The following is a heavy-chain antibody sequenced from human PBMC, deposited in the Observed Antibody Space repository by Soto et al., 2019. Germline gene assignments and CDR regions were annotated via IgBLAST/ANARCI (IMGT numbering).Heavy chain of an antibody. D-gene: IGHD1-26*01. Sequence: QVQLVQSGAEVKKPGSSVKVSCKTYGGTFSIYGVTWVRQAPGQGLERMGGIVPMFGTVSYAQKFQGRVTITADQSTSTGYMELRSLSSDDTAVYCLAISLSGSYYGAFDSWGQGPMVTVSS. V-gene: IGHV1-69*01. CDR1: GGTFSIYG. CDR2: IVPMFGTV. CDR3: AISLSGSYYGAFDS. J-gene: IGHJ3*02.